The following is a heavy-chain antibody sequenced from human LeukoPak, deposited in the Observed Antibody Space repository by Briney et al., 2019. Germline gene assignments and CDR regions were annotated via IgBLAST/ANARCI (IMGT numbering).Heavy chain of an antibody. CDR3: ARVYREYDYVWGSYRSGAFDI. CDR1: GYTFTSYA. Sequence: ASVKVSCKASGYTFTSYAMNWVRQAPGQGLEWMGWINTNTGNPTYAQGFTGRFVFSLDTSVSTAYLQISSLKAEDTAVYYCARVYREYDYVWGSYRSGAFDIWGQGTMVTVSS. J-gene: IGHJ3*02. V-gene: IGHV7-4-1*02. D-gene: IGHD3-16*02. CDR2: INTNTGNP.